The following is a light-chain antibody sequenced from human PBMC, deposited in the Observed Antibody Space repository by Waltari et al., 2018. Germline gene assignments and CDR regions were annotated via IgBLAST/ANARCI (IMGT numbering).Light chain of an antibody. CDR2: GAS. Sequence: EIVMTQSPATLSVSPGERAILSCRASQSVTTNLAWYQQKPGQAPRLLSHGASTRATDIPARFSGSGSGTEFTLTISSLQSEDFAVYYCHQYNDGPPFNFGQGTKLEIK. V-gene: IGKV3-15*01. CDR1: QSVTTN. J-gene: IGKJ2*01. CDR3: HQYNDGPPFN.